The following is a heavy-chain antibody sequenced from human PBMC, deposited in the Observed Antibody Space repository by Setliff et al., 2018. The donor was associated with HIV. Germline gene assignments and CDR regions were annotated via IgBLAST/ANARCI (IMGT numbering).Heavy chain of an antibody. D-gene: IGHD6-13*01. CDR1: GFTFSSYS. J-gene: IGHJ4*02. CDR3: ARDESVGIAAAGY. CDR2: ISSSSSTI. V-gene: IGHV3-48*01. Sequence: PGGSLRLSCAASGFTFSSYSMNWVRQAPGKGLEWVSYISSSSSTIYYADSVKGRFTISRDNAKNSLYLQMNSLRAEDTAVYYCARDESVGIAAAGYWGQGTLVTAPQ.